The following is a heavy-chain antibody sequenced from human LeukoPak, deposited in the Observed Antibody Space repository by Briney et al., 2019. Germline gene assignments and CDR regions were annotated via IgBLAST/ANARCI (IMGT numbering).Heavy chain of an antibody. V-gene: IGHV4-59*01. D-gene: IGHD5-18*01. CDR3: ARDKRHSYGRYFDH. J-gene: IGHJ4*02. CDR2: MQSTGNS. CDR1: GDSISTYH. Sequence: SETLSLTCSVSGDSISTYHWNWIRQPPGKGLEWIGYMQSTGNSKYNPALRSRVTMFVDTSKNQVALILSSVTAADTAVYYCARDKRHSYGRYFDHWGQGALVTVSS.